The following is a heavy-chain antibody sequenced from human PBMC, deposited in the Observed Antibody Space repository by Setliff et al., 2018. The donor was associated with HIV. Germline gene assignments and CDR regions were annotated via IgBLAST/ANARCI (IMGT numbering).Heavy chain of an antibody. CDR2: IQSSGIT. Sequence: SETLSLTCSVSGGSLSSVIYYWTWVRQHPGKGLEWIGYIQSSGITYYNPSLQGRVTMSVDTSKNEFSLKLSSVTAADTAVFYCARGVYCGGDCYRGADFWGQGTLVTVSS. CDR1: GGSLSSVIYY. V-gene: IGHV4-31*03. D-gene: IGHD2-21*02. CDR3: ARGVYCGGDCYRGADF. J-gene: IGHJ4*02.